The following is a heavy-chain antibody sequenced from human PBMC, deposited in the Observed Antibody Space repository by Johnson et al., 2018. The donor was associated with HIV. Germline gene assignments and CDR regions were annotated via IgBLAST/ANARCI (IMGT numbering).Heavy chain of an antibody. V-gene: IGHV3-30*18. J-gene: IGHJ3*02. CDR3: ANLGDYGGNNGFDI. CDR1: GFTLRRYG. Sequence: QVQLVESGGGVVQPGRSLRLSCAASGFTLRRYGMLWVRQAPGKGLEWVAFNSFDGSNKYYTESVKGRFTISRDNSKNTLYLQMNSLRPEDTAVYYCANLGDYGGNNGFDIWGQGTMVTVSS. CDR2: NSFDGSNK. D-gene: IGHD4-23*01.